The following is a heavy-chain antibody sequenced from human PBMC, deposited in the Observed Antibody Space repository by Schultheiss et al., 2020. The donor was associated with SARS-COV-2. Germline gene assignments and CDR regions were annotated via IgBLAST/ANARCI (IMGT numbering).Heavy chain of an antibody. Sequence: GESLKISCTASGFTFGDYAMSWVRQAPGKGLEWVGFIRSKAYGGTTEYAASVKGRFTISRDDSKSIAYLQMNSLKTEDTAVYYCTRVGNGYGDYVPFDHWGQGTLVTVSS. CDR2: IRSKAYGGTT. CDR3: TRVGNGYGDYVPFDH. D-gene: IGHD4-17*01. CDR1: GFTFGDYA. V-gene: IGHV3-49*04. J-gene: IGHJ4*02.